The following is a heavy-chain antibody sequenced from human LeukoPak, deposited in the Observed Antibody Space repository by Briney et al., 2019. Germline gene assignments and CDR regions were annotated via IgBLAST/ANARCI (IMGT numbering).Heavy chain of an antibody. V-gene: IGHV1-69*01. CDR1: GGAFKNYA. CDR2: IIPIVGSA. CDR3: ASIDTMVIKLYFYVMDV. D-gene: IGHD3-10*01. J-gene: IGHJ6*02. Sequence: SVKVSCRASGGAFKNYAFSWVRQAPGQGLEWMGGIIPIVGSANYAQKFQGRVTITADESTRSAYMELSSLRSEDTAVYYCASIDTMVIKLYFYVMDVWGQGTTVTVSS.